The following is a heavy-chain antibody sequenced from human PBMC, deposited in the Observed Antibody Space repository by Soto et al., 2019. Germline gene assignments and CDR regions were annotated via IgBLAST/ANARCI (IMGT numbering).Heavy chain of an antibody. D-gene: IGHD6-19*01. V-gene: IGHV1-69*06. CDR1: GGTFSSYA. CDR3: ARVPKDSSGFYYYYGMDV. Sequence: QVQLVQSGAEVKKPGSSVKVSCKASGGTFSSYAISWVRQAPGQGLEWMGGIIPIFGTANYARKFQGRVTITADKSTSTAYMELSSLRSEDTAVYYCARVPKDSSGFYYYYGMDVWGQGTTVTVSS. J-gene: IGHJ6*02. CDR2: IIPIFGTA.